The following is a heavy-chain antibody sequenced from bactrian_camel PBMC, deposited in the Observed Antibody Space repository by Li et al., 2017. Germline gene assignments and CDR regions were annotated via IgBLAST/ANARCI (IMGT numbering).Heavy chain of an antibody. CDR3: AADRPFSVGACQSDMWYYMDEY. CDR2: MNLGSEGL. CDR1: GYTHSTKR. V-gene: IGHV3S40*01. D-gene: IGHD3*01. J-gene: IGHJ4*01. Sequence: VQLVESGGGSVQAGGSLRLSCAASGYTHSTKRMGWFRQAPGKEREAIAGMNLGSEGLFYADSVKGRFIISRDNAKNTVYLQMNDLKPEDTAMYYCAADRPFSVGACQSDMWYYMDEYWGQGTQVTVS.